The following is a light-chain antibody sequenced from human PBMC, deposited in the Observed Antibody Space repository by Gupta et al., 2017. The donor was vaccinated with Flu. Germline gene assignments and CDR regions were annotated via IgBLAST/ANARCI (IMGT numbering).Light chain of an antibody. Sequence: QSVLTQPPSVSAAPGQRVTISCSGSNSNMGQNYVSWYQRPPGTAPKLLIYEDSERHSGMPDRFSGSKSGTSATLEITGLQTGDEADYYCGTWDTSRSGGGFGGGTKLTVL. CDR2: EDS. CDR3: GTWDTSRSGGG. CDR1: NSNMGQNY. V-gene: IGLV1-51*02. J-gene: IGLJ3*02.